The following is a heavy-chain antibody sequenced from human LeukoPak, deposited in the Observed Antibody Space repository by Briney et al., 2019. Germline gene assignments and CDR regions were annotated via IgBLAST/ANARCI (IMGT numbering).Heavy chain of an antibody. D-gene: IGHD2-21*01. CDR2: IYHTGST. V-gene: IGHV4-59*12. Sequence: SETLSLTCTVSGGSISSYYWSWIRQPPGKGLEWIGYIYHTGSTYYNPSLKSRVTIPIDTSKNQVSLKVNSVTAADTAVYYCARGFRLGWFDPWGQGTLVTVSS. CDR1: GGSISSYY. J-gene: IGHJ5*02. CDR3: ARGFRLGWFDP.